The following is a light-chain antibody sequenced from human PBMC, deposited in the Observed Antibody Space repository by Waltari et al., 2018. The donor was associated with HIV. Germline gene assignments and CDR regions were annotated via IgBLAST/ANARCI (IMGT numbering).Light chain of an antibody. CDR3: ATWDDSLSGVL. CDR2: RSL. J-gene: IGLJ2*01. Sequence: SVLTQPPSASGTPGQRVTISCSGSSPNIGSHYVFWYQHLPGTDPKLLRPRSLRPPSWVPDRFCGSPSGTSASLASSGLRSEDEADYYCATWDDSLSGVLFGGGTKLTVL. CDR1: SPNIGSHY. V-gene: IGLV1-47*02.